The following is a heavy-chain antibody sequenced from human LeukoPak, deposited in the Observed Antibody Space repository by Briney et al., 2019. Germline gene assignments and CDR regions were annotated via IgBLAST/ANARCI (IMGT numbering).Heavy chain of an antibody. D-gene: IGHD6-13*01. V-gene: IGHV3-74*01. CDR3: ARDSFEAGIYYGMDV. J-gene: IGHJ6*02. CDR2: INTDGRST. CDR1: GFTFSGSG. Sequence: PGGSLRLSCAASGFTFSGSGMHWVRQAPGKGLVWVSRINTDGRSTSYADSVKGRFTISRDNAKNTLYLQMNSLRAEDTALYYCARDSFEAGIYYGMDVWGQGTTVTVSS.